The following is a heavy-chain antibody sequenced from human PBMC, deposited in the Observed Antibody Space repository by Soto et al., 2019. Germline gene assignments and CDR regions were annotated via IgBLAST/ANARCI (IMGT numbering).Heavy chain of an antibody. D-gene: IGHD3-16*01. CDR2: IYPGDSDT. V-gene: IGHV5-51*01. CDR1: GYSFSSYW. CDR3: SRLPLYWGRNDYSYTDV. J-gene: IGHJ6*03. Sequence: GEALKISCKGSGYSFSSYWIAWVRQLPGKGLEWMGIIYPGDSDTRYSPSFQGQVTISADKSISTAYLQWSSLKASDTAMYYCSRLPLYWGRNDYSYTDVWGIGTTVTVSS.